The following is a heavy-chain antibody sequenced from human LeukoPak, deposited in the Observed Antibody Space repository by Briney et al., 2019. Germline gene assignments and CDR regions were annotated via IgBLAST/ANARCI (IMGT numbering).Heavy chain of an antibody. V-gene: IGHV3-9*01. CDR3: AKSSSSGYFDY. J-gene: IGHJ4*02. CDR2: ISWNSGSI. Sequence: GGSLRLSCAASGFTFDDYAMHWVRHAPGNGLEWVSGISWNSGSIGYADSVKGRFTISRDNAKNSLYLQMNSLRAEDTALYYCAKSSSSGYFDYWGQGTLVTVSS. D-gene: IGHD6-6*01. CDR1: GFTFDDYA.